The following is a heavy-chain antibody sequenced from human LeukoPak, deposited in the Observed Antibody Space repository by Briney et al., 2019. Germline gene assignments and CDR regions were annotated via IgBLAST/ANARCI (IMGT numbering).Heavy chain of an antibody. D-gene: IGHD2-21*01. CDR3: AKDFRIGYSAHFDY. J-gene: IGHJ4*02. CDR2: ISGDNSRT. V-gene: IGHV3-23*01. Sequence: GSLRLSCAASGFIFSNCAMNWVRQAPGKGLEWVSAISGDNSRTLYADSVKGRFTISRDNSKNTLYLQMDSLRGEDTAVYYCAKDFRIGYSAHFDYWGQGALVTVSS. CDR1: GFIFSNCA.